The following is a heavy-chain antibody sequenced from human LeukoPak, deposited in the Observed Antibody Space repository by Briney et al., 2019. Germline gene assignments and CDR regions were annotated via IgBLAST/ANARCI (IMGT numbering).Heavy chain of an antibody. J-gene: IGHJ4*02. D-gene: IGHD6-6*01. Sequence: PSETLSLTCAVYGGSFSGYYWSWIRHPPGKGLEWIGEINHSGSTNYNPSLKSRVTISVDTSKNQFSLKLSSVTAADTAVYYCARGSSFWYFDYWGQGTLVTVSS. CDR3: ARGSSFWYFDY. V-gene: IGHV4-34*01. CDR1: GGSFSGYY. CDR2: INHSGST.